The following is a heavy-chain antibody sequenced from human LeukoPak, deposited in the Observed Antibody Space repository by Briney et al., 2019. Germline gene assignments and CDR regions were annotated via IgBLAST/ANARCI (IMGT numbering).Heavy chain of an antibody. CDR2: IYTSGST. D-gene: IGHD3-22*01. V-gene: IGHV4-61*02. J-gene: IGHJ4*02. CDR1: GGSISSGSYY. CDR3: ARRLHDGGGHHYFDY. Sequence: SETLSLTCTVSGGSISSGSYYWSWIRQPAGKGLEWIGRIYTSGSTNYNPSLKSRVTISVDTSKNQFSLKLSSVTAADTAVYYCARRLHDGGGHHYFDYWGQGTLVTVSS.